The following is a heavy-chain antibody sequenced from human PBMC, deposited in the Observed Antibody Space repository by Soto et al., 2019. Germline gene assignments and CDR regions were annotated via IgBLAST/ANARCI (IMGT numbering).Heavy chain of an antibody. CDR3: ARQAGGSGSYEFVY. Sequence: GASVKVSCKASGYTFTSYGISWVRQAPGQGLEWMGWISAYNGNTNYAQKLQGRVTMTTDTSTSTAYMELRSLRSEDTAVYYCARQAGGSGSYEFVYWGQGTLVTVSS. V-gene: IGHV1-18*01. D-gene: IGHD3-10*01. CDR1: GYTFTSYG. CDR2: ISAYNGNT. J-gene: IGHJ4*02.